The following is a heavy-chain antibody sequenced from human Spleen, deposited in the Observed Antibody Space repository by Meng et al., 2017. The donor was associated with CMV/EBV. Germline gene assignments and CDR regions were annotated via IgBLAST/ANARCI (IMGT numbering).Heavy chain of an antibody. J-gene: IGHJ6*02. D-gene: IGHD3-3*01. V-gene: IGHV3-21*01. CDR1: GFTFSSYS. CDR3: AREGYGFPYPRYGMDV. Sequence: GGSLRLSCAASGFTFSSYSMNWVRQAPGKGLEWVSSISSSSSYIYYADSVKGRFTISRDNAKNTLYLQMNSLRAEDTAVYFCAREGYGFPYPRYGMDVWGQGTTVTVSS. CDR2: ISSSSSYI.